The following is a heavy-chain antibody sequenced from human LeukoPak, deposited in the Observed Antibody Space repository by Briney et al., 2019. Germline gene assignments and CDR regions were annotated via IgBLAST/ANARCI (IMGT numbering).Heavy chain of an antibody. CDR2: MNPNSGNT. D-gene: IGHD4-23*01. Sequence: GASVKVSCKASGYTFTSYDINWVRQATGQGLEWMGWMNPNSGNTGYAQKFQDRITMTRTPSISTAYMELSSLRSEDTAVYYCARVGAYGGNSGSWFYWGQGTLVTVSS. J-gene: IGHJ4*02. V-gene: IGHV1-8*01. CDR3: ARVGAYGGNSGSWFY. CDR1: GYTFTSYD.